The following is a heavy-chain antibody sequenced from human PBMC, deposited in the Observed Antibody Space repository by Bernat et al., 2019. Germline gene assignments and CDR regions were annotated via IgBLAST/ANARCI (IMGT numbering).Heavy chain of an antibody. CDR1: GYTFTSYG. CDR2: IIPIFGTA. CDR3: AASRSGYDLAEFDP. D-gene: IGHD5-12*01. J-gene: IGHJ5*02. Sequence: QVQLVQSGAEVKKPGASVKVSCKASGYTFTSYGISWVRQAPGQGLEWMGGIIPIFGTANYAQKFQGRVTITADESTSTAYMELSSLRSEDTAVYYCAASRSGYDLAEFDPWGQGTLVTVSS. V-gene: IGHV1-69*13.